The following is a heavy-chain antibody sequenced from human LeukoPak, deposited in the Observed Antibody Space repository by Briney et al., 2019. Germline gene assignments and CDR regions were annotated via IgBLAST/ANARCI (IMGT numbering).Heavy chain of an antibody. CDR1: GGSISSYY. V-gene: IGHV4-4*07. Sequence: PSETLSLTCTVSGGSISSYYWSWIRQPAGKGLEWIGRIYTSGSTNYNPSLKSRVTMSVDTSKNQFSLKLSSVTAADTAVYYCARELGYCSGGSCYPGLYYYYYMDVWRKGTTVTVSS. D-gene: IGHD2-15*01. CDR2: IYTSGST. CDR3: ARELGYCSGGSCYPGLYYYYYMDV. J-gene: IGHJ6*03.